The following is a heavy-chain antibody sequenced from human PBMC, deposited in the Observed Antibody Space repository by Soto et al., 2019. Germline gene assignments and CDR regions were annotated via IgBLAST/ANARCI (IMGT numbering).Heavy chain of an antibody. CDR1: GYTFTSYY. CDR3: AKAPRGGVIITTYSAHIDY. Sequence: QVQLVQSGAEVNKPGASVMLSCKASGYTFTSYYMHWVRQAPGQGLEWMGIINPDGGSTRYEQKFQGRVTMTRDTATRTFHMELSSLRSEDTAMYYCAKAPRGGVIITTYSAHIDYWGQSNLVTVSS. J-gene: IGHJ4*02. V-gene: IGHV1-46*01. CDR2: INPDGGST. D-gene: IGHD3-3*01.